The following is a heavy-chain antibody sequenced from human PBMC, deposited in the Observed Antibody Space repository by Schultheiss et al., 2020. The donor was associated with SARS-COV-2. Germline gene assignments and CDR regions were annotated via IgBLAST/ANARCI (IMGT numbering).Heavy chain of an antibody. V-gene: IGHV3-30*04. CDR1: GFTFSSYA. J-gene: IGHJ6*02. CDR3: ARDTDRVDV. CDR2: IWYDGSRR. Sequence: GGSLRLSCAASGFTFSSYAMHWVRQAPGKGLEWVAVIWYDGSRRYYADSVKGRFTISRDNSKNTLYLQMNSLRAEDTAVYYCARDTDRVDVWGQGTTVTVSS. D-gene: IGHD3-10*01.